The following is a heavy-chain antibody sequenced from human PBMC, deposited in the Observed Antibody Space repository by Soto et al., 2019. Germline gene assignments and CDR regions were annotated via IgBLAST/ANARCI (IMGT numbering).Heavy chain of an antibody. Sequence: QVQLVESGGGVVQPGRSLRLSCAASGFTFKNYAMHWVRQAPGTGLEWVAVISYDGSIEFYADSVKGRFTISRDDFKNTMFLQMGSLRVEDTAVYYCARGLRDFDLRLPFGYWGQGTLVTVSS. D-gene: IGHD3-9*01. CDR2: ISYDGSIE. CDR3: ARGLRDFDLRLPFGY. V-gene: IGHV3-30-3*01. CDR1: GFTFKNYA. J-gene: IGHJ4*02.